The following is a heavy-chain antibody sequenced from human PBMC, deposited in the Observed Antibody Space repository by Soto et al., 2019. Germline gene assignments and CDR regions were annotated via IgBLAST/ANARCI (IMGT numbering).Heavy chain of an antibody. Sequence: EVQLLESGGGLVQPGGSLRLSCAASGFTFSSYAMSWVRQAPGKGLELVSAISGSGGSTYYADSVKGRFTISRDNSKNTLYLQMNSLRAEDTAVYYCAKDLLRYFDWLLPIYYYYGMDVWGQGTTVTVSS. J-gene: IGHJ6*02. CDR2: ISGSGGST. D-gene: IGHD3-9*01. V-gene: IGHV3-23*01. CDR3: AKDLLRYFDWLLPIYYYYGMDV. CDR1: GFTFSSYA.